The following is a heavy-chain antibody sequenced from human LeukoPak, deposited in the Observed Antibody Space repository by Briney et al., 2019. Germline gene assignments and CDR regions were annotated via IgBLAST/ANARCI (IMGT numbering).Heavy chain of an antibody. V-gene: IGHV4-39*07. CDR2: IYYSGST. CDR3: ASASDDFWSGYSN. CDR1: GGSISSSSYY. Sequence: SETLSLTCTVSGGSISSSSYYWGWIRQPPGKGLEWIGSIYYSGSTYYNPSLKGRVTISVDTSKNQFSLKLTSVTAADTAVYYCASASDDFWSGYSNWGQGTLVTVSS. D-gene: IGHD3-3*01. J-gene: IGHJ4*02.